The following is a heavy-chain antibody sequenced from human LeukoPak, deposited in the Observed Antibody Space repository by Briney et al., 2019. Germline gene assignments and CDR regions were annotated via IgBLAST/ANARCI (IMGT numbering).Heavy chain of an antibody. CDR1: GFTFSSYA. V-gene: IGHV3-23*01. CDR2: ISGSGGST. Sequence: GGSLRLSCAASGFTFSSYAMSWVRQAPGKGLEWVSAISGSGGSTYYADSVKGRFTISRDNSKNSLYLQMNSLRAEDTAVYYCARAFGLCSGGSCYRYFQHWGQGTLVTVSS. CDR3: ARAFGLCSGGSCYRYFQH. J-gene: IGHJ1*01. D-gene: IGHD2-15*01.